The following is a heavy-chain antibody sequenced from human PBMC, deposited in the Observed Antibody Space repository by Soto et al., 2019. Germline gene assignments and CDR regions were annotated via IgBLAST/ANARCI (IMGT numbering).Heavy chain of an antibody. J-gene: IGHJ4*02. D-gene: IGHD3-22*01. Sequence: PGGSLRLSCAVSGFTFSDYWMSWVRQAPGKGLEWVANIKQDGNEKYYVDSVKGRFTISRDNAKNSLYLQMNSLRAEDTALYYCARAGRYYYDSSGYQYYFDYWGQGTLVTVSS. CDR3: ARAGRYYYDSSGYQYYFDY. CDR2: IKQDGNEK. V-gene: IGHV3-7*03. CDR1: GFTFSDYW.